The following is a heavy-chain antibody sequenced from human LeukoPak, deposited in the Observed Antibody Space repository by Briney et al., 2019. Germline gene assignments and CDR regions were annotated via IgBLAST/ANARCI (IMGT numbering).Heavy chain of an antibody. CDR3: ARIPGGYYYAMDV. D-gene: IGHD3-16*01. Sequence: SGGSLRLSCVASGFPFSSYWMTWVRQAPGKGLEWVANIKQDGSKKSYVDSVKGRFTISRDNAKNSLYLQMNSLRDEDTAVYYCARIPGGYYYAMDVWGQGTTVTVSS. CDR1: GFPFSSYW. V-gene: IGHV3-7*01. J-gene: IGHJ6*02. CDR2: IKQDGSKK.